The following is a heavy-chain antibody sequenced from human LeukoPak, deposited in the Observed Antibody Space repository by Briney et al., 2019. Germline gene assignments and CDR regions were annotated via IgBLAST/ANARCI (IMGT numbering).Heavy chain of an antibody. D-gene: IGHD6-19*01. V-gene: IGHV3-21*01. CDR3: ARDVAVAGTAYDY. CDR1: GFTFSSYS. Sequence: GGSLRLSCAASGFTFSSYSMNWLRQAPGKGLEWVSSISSSRSYIYYADSVKGRFTISRDNAKNSLYLQMNSLRAEDTAVYYCARDVAVAGTAYDYWGQGTLVTVSS. J-gene: IGHJ4*02. CDR2: ISSSRSYI.